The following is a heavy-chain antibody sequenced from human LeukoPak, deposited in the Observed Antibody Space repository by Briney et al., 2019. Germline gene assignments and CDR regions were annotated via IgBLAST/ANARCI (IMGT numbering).Heavy chain of an antibody. CDR1: GNYW. CDR2: INSDGSWT. J-gene: IGHJ4*02. D-gene: IGHD6-19*01. V-gene: IGHV3-74*01. Sequence: GGSLRLSCAASGNYWMHWVRQAPGKGLVWVSHINSDGSWTSYADSVKGRFTISKDNAKNTVYLQMNNLRAEDTAVYYCAKDVGLVLDYWGQGTLVTVSS. CDR3: AKDVGLVLDY.